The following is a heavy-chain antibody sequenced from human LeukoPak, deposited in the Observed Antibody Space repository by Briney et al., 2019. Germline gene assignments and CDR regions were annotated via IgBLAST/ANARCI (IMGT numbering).Heavy chain of an antibody. J-gene: IGHJ5*02. CDR3: ARDVLSCSSTSCWTFDP. Sequence: ASVKVSCKASGGTFSSYAISWVRQAPGQGLEWMGGIIPIFGTANYAQKFQGRVTITADESTSTAYMELSGLRSEDTAVYYCARDVLSCSSTSCWTFDPWGQGTLVTVSS. D-gene: IGHD2-2*01. V-gene: IGHV1-69*13. CDR2: IIPIFGTA. CDR1: GGTFSSYA.